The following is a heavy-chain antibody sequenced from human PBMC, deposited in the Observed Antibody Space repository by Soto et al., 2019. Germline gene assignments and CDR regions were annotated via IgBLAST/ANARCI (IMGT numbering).Heavy chain of an antibody. CDR3: ARGRYCSGGRCYFDY. Sequence: EVQLVESGGGLVQPGGSLRLSCAASGFTCSNYWMSWVRQAPGEGLEWVANIKQDGSENSYVDSVKGRFTISRDNAKNSVYLQMNSLRAEDTAVYYCARGRYCSGGRCYFDYWGQGTPVTVSS. J-gene: IGHJ4*02. D-gene: IGHD2-15*01. V-gene: IGHV3-7*04. CDR2: IKQDGSEN. CDR1: GFTCSNYW.